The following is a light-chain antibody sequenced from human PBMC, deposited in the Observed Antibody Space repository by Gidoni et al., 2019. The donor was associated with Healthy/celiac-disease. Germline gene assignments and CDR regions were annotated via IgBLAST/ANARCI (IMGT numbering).Light chain of an antibody. V-gene: IGLV10-54*04. J-gene: IGLJ7*01. CDR2: RNN. Sequence: QAGLTQPPSVSKGLRQIATLTCTGNSNNVGNQGAAWLQQHQGHPPKLLSYRNNKRPSGISERFSASRSGNTAALTITGLQPEDEADYYCSAWDSSLSAAVFGGGTQLTVL. CDR3: SAWDSSLSAAV. CDR1: SNNVGNQG.